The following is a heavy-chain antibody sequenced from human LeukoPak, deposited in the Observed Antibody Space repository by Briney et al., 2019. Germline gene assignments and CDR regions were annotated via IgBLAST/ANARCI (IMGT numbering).Heavy chain of an antibody. D-gene: IGHD3-22*01. CDR2: INHSGST. CDR1: GGSFSGYY. J-gene: IGHJ3*02. CDR3: TKSDSYGLIRI. Sequence: SETLSLTCAVYGGSFSGYYWRWIRQPPGKGLEWIGEINHSGSTNYNPSLKSRVTISVDTSKNQFSLKVMSMTAADMAAYYCTKSDSYGLIRICGRGTMVTVSS. V-gene: IGHV4-34*03.